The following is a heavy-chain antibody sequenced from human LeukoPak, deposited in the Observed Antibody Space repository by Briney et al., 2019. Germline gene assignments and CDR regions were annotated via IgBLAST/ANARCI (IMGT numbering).Heavy chain of an antibody. V-gene: IGHV3-7*01. J-gene: IGHJ4*02. CDR2: VKQDGSEK. CDR1: EFTFSNYW. CDR3: ARPQGPYYYDSSGGLDY. Sequence: GGPLRLSCAGSEFTFSNYWMSWVRQAPGKGLEWVANVKQDGSEKYYVDSVKGRFTISRDNAKNSLYLQMNSLRVEDTAVYYCARPQGPYYYDSSGGLDYWGQGTLVTVSS. D-gene: IGHD3-22*01.